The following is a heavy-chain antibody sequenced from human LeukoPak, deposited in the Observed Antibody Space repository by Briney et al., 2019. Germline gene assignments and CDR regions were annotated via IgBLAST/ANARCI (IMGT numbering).Heavy chain of an antibody. CDR1: GFTFSSYA. Sequence: PGGSLRLSCAASGFTFSSYAMSWVRQAPGKGLEWVSAISGSGGSTYYADSVKGRFTISRDNSKNTLYLQMSSLRAEDTAVYYCAKHAAVVVVIASDYWGQGTLVTVSS. V-gene: IGHV3-23*01. D-gene: IGHD3-22*01. J-gene: IGHJ4*02. CDR2: ISGSGGST. CDR3: AKHAAVVVVIASDY.